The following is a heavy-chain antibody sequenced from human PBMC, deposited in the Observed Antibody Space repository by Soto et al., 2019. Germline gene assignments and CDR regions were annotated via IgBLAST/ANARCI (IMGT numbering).Heavy chain of an antibody. CDR1: GGSISSSSYY. CDR3: ARGRNWFDP. CDR2: IYYSGST. J-gene: IGHJ5*02. V-gene: IGHV4-39*01. Sequence: TLSLTCTVSGGSISSSSYYWGWIRQPPGKGLEWIGSIYYSGSTYYNPSLKSRVTISVDTSKNQFSLKLSSVTAADTAVYYCARGRNWFDPWGQGTLVTVSS.